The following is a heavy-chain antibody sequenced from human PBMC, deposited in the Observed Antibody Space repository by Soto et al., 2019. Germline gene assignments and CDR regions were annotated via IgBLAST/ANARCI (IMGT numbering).Heavy chain of an antibody. CDR2: IIPIFSTA. CDR1: GGTFSSYA. CDR3: ARSLYYYDSSGYLNYFDY. J-gene: IGHJ4*02. D-gene: IGHD3-22*01. V-gene: IGHV1-69*01. Sequence: QVQLVQSGAEVKKPGSSVKVSCKASGGTFSSYAISWVRQAPGQGLEWMGGIIPIFSTANYAQKFQGRVTITADESTSTAYMELSSLRSEDTAVYYCARSLYYYDSSGYLNYFDYWGQGTLVTVSS.